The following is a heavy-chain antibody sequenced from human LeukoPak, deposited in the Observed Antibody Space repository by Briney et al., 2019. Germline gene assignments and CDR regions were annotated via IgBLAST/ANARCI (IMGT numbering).Heavy chain of an antibody. CDR3: ARSPTRYFDL. D-gene: IGHD5-12*01. V-gene: IGHV4-30-4*01. Sequence: SETLSLTCTVSGGSICSGDYYWSWIRQPPGKGLEWIGYIYYSGSTYYNPSLKSRVTISVNTSKNQFSLKLSSVTAADTAVYYCARSPTRYFDLWGRGTLVTVSS. CDR2: IYYSGST. CDR1: GGSICSGDYY. J-gene: IGHJ2*01.